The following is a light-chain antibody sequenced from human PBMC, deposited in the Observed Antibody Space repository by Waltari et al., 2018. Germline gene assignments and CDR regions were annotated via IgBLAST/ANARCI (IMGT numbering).Light chain of an antibody. V-gene: IGKV1-39*01. Sequence: DIQMTQSPSSLSASVGDRVTITCRSSHSISGYLNWYQHKPGKAPELLIYTAYNLQSGVPSRFSGGGSGTDFTLTISSLQPEDFATYYCQQSYSTPHTFGQGTKLEI. CDR3: QQSYSTPHT. CDR2: TAY. J-gene: IGKJ2*01. CDR1: HSISGY.